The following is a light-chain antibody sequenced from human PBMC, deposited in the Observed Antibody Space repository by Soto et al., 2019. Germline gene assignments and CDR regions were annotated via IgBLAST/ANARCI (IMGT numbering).Light chain of an antibody. CDR3: ASYAGSSNFV. Sequence: QSVLTQPPSASGSPGQSVTISCTGTSSDVGGYNYVSWYQQHPGKAPRLMIYGVTKRPSGVPARFSGSKSGNTASLTVSGVQAEDEADYYCASYAGSSNFVFGTGTKLTVL. CDR1: SSDVGGYNY. J-gene: IGLJ1*01. CDR2: GVT. V-gene: IGLV2-8*01.